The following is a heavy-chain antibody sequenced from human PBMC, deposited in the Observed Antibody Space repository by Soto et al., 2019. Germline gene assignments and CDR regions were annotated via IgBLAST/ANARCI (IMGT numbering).Heavy chain of an antibody. CDR1: GFTFSSYD. Sequence: GGSLRLSCAASGFTFSSYDMHWVRQATGKGLEWVSAIGTAGDTYYPDSVKGRFTLSRDNSKNTLYLQMNSLRAEDTAVYYCARASSPDYGDYGLQYWGQGTLVTVSS. CDR2: IGTAGDT. D-gene: IGHD4-17*01. J-gene: IGHJ4*02. V-gene: IGHV3-13*01. CDR3: ARASSPDYGDYGLQY.